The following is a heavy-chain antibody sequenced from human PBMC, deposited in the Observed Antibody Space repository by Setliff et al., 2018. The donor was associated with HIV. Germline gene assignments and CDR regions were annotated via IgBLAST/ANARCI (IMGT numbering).Heavy chain of an antibody. J-gene: IGHJ4*02. CDR3: ARTREMVRGVITPAFDY. V-gene: IGHV1-69*05. CDR1: GGTFSSYT. CDR2: IIPIFGTA. D-gene: IGHD3-10*01. Sequence: ASVKVSCKASGGTFSSYTINWVRQAPGQGLEWMGGIIPIFGTANYAQKFQGRVTITTDESTSTAYMELSSLRSEDTALYYCARTREMVRGVITPAFDYWGRGTRVTVSS.